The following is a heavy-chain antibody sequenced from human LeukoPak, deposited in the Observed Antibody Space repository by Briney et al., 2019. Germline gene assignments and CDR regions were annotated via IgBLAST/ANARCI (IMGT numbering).Heavy chain of an antibody. CDR3: AKKRDAFDI. V-gene: IGHV3-23*01. CDR2: LTDSGGTT. D-gene: IGHD5-24*01. J-gene: IGHJ3*02. CDR1: GFTFSSYA. Sequence: GGSLRLSCVASGFTFSSYAKGWVRQAPGKRPEWVSSLTDSGGTTYYVDSVKGRFTISRDNSKNTLYLHMNSLRAEDTAMYYCAKKRDAFDIWGQGTVVAVSS.